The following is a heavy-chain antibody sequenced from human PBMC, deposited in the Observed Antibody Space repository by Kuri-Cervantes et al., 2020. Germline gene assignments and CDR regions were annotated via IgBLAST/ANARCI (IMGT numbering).Heavy chain of an antibody. D-gene: IGHD4-17*01. V-gene: IGHV3-33*08. CDR3: ARETTVTTVVDY. Sequence: GGSLRLSCAASGFTFSGYGMHWVRQAPGKGLEWVAVIWYDGSNKYYADSVKGRFTISRDNSKNTLYLQMNSLRAEDTAVYYCARETTVTTVVDYWGQGTLVTVSS. CDR2: IWYDGSNK. CDR1: GFTFSGYG. J-gene: IGHJ4*02.